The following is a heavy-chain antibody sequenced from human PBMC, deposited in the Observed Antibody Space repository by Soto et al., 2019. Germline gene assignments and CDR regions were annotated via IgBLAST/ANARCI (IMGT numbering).Heavy chain of an antibody. CDR2: INPKSGGT. V-gene: IGHV1-2*04. CDR3: ARGDSTDCSDGGCSLLYNHDMDV. J-gene: IGHJ6*02. D-gene: IGHD2-8*01. Sequence: ASVKVSCKASGYSFTDYHIHWVRQAPGQGLEWLGRINPKSGGTSTAQKFQGWVTMTTDTSISTASMELTRLTSDDTAIYYCARGDSTDCSDGGCSLLYNHDMDVWGQGTTVTVSS. CDR1: GYSFTDYH.